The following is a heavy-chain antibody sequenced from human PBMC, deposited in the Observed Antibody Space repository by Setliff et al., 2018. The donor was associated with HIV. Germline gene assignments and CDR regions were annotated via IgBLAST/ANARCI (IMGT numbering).Heavy chain of an antibody. J-gene: IGHJ6*02. CDR1: GFSFSSYW. Sequence: GGSLRLSCAASGFSFSSYWMSWVRQAPGKGLEWLSYIGSSGTPIHYADFVKGRFTISRDNARNSVSLQLNSLRAEDTAVYHCARIIAEGSRTQTLFHAMDVWGRGTTVTVSS. CDR3: ARIIAEGSRTQTLFHAMDV. CDR2: IGSSGTPI. D-gene: IGHD3-10*01. V-gene: IGHV3-48*04.